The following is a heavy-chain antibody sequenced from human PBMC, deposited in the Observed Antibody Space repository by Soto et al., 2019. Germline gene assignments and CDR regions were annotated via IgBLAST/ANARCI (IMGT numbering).Heavy chain of an antibody. D-gene: IGHD3-10*01. CDR3: ATHQYYYGSGSYRPFGAFDI. CDR1: GYTFTSYA. Sequence: ASVKVSCKASGYTFTSYAMHWVRQAPGQRLEWMGWINAGNGNTKYSQKFQGRVTITADESTSTAYMELSSLRSEDTAVYYCATHQYYYGSGSYRPFGAFDIWGQGTMVTVSS. J-gene: IGHJ3*02. V-gene: IGHV1-3*01. CDR2: INAGNGNT.